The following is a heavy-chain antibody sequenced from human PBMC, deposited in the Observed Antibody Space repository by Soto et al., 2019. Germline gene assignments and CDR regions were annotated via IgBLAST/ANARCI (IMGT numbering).Heavy chain of an antibody. D-gene: IGHD1-7*01. CDR2: ISGSGGST. V-gene: IGHV3-23*01. CDR3: AKGVITGTTSDYGMDV. J-gene: IGHJ6*02. CDR1: GFTFSSYA. Sequence: GGSLRLSCAASGFTFSSYAMSWVRQAPGKGLEWVPAISGSGGSTYYADSVKGRFTISRDNSKNTLYLQMNSLRAEDTAVYYCAKGVITGTTSDYGMDVWGQGTTVTVSS.